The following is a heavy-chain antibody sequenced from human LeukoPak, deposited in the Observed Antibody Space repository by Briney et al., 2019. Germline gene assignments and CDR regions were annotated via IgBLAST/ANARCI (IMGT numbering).Heavy chain of an antibody. V-gene: IGHV4-30-2*01. D-gene: IGHD6-19*01. Sequence: PSETLSLTCTVSGGSISSGGYYWSWIRQPPGKGLEWIGYIYHSGSTNYNPSLKSRVTISVDTSKNQFSLKLSSVTAADTAVYYCARWIAVAGGFGYYYYGMDVWGQGTTVTVSS. CDR2: IYHSGST. J-gene: IGHJ6*02. CDR1: GGSISSGGYY. CDR3: ARWIAVAGGFGYYYYGMDV.